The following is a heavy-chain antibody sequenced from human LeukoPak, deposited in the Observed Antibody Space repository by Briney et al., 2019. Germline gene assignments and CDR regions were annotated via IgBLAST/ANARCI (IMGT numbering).Heavy chain of an antibody. CDR1: GFTFGDYA. J-gene: IGHJ4*02. Sequence: GGSLRLSCTASGFTFGDYAMSWFRQAPGKGLEWVSYISSSRTTIYYADSVKGRFTISRDSARNSLYLQMNSLRAEDTAVYYCAREYSSSSGRSMDYWGQGTLVTVSS. CDR2: ISSSRTTI. CDR3: AREYSSSSGRSMDY. D-gene: IGHD6-6*01. V-gene: IGHV3-48*01.